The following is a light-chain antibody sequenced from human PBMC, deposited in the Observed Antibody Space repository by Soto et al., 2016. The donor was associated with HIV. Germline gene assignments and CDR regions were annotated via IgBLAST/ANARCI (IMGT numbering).Light chain of an antibody. V-gene: IGLV3-25*03. Sequence: SYELTQPPSVSVSPGQTARITCSGDALPRQFAYWYQQRPGQAPILVIYKDTQRPSGIPERFSGSSSGTTATLTISGVQTEDESAYYCQSADSSGTNLVFGGRDQPDRP. CDR1: ALPRQF. J-gene: IGLJ3*02. CDR2: KDT. CDR3: QSADSSGTNLV.